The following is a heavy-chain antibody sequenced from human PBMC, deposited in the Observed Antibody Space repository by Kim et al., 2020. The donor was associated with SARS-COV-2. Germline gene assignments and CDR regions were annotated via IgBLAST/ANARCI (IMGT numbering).Heavy chain of an antibody. CDR3: ATRYYYDSSGNSY. D-gene: IGHD3-22*01. J-gene: IGHJ4*02. Sequence: YAQKFQGRVTMTEDTSTDTAYMELSSLRSEDTAVYYCATRYYYDSSGNSYWGQGTLVTVSS. V-gene: IGHV1-24*01.